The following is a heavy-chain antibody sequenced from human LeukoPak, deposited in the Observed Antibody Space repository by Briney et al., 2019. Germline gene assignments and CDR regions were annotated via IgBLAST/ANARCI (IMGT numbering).Heavy chain of an antibody. V-gene: IGHV3-30*07. CDR1: GFTFSSYA. J-gene: IGHJ4*02. Sequence: GGSLRLSCAASGFTFSSYAMHWVRQAPGKGLEWVAVISYDGSNKYYADSVKGRFTISRDNSKNTLYLQMNSLRAEDTAVYYCAKPRNALTPFDYWGQGTLVTVSS. CDR3: AKPRNALTPFDY. CDR2: ISYDGSNK.